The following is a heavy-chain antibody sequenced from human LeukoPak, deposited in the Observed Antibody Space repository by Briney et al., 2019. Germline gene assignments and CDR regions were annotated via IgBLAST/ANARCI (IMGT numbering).Heavy chain of an antibody. Sequence: SETLSLTCTVSGGSISSSSYYWGWIRQPPGKGLEWIGSIYYSGSTYYNPSLKSRVTISVDTSKNQFSLKLSSVTAADTAVYYCARPHSSGWSTFDYWGQGALVTVSS. J-gene: IGHJ4*02. CDR3: ARPHSSGWSTFDY. D-gene: IGHD6-19*01. CDR1: GGSISSSSYY. CDR2: IYYSGST. V-gene: IGHV4-39*07.